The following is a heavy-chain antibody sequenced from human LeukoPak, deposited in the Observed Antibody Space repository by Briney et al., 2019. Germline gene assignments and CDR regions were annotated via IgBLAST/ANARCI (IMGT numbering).Heavy chain of an antibody. V-gene: IGHV5-51*01. CDR3: ARHRVGIYSRNHAFDI. CDR2: IYPGGSDT. D-gene: IGHD2-21*01. CDR1: GYTFSSNW. Sequence: GESLKISCKASGYTFSSNWIGWVRQMPGKVLELMGIIYPGGSDTRYSPSFQGQVTISVDKSISTAYLQWSSLKASDTAKYYCARHRVGIYSRNHAFDIRGQGTMVTVSS. J-gene: IGHJ3*02.